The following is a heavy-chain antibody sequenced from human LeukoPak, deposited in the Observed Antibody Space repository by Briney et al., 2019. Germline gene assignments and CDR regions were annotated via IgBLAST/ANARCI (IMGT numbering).Heavy chain of an antibody. J-gene: IGHJ3*02. CDR2: IYYSGST. CDR1: GGSISSYY. CDR3: AGDQGDILTGYFRSSVGAFDI. Sequence: SETLSLTCTVSGGSISSYYWSWIRQPPGKGLEWIGYIYYSGSTNYNPSLKSRVTISVDTSKNQFSLKLSSVTAADTAVYYCAGDQGDILTGYFRSSVGAFDIWGQGTMVTVSS. D-gene: IGHD3-9*01. V-gene: IGHV4-59*01.